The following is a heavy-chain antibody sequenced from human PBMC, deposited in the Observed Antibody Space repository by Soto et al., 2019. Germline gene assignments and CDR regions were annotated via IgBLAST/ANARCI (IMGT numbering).Heavy chain of an antibody. V-gene: IGHV5-51*01. CDR3: ARERSSSSLSGARDFDY. CDR2: IYPGDSDV. CDR1: GYSFSTYW. D-gene: IGHD6-13*01. Sequence: GESLKISCKASGYSFSTYWIGWVRQMPGKGLEWMGIIYPGDSDVRYSPSFQGQVTISVDKSITTAYLQWTSLKASDTAMYYCARERSSSSLSGARDFDYWGQGTLVTVSS. J-gene: IGHJ4*02.